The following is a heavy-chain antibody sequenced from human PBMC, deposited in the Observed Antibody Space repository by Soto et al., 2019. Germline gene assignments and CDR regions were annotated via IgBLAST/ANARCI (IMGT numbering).Heavy chain of an antibody. J-gene: IGHJ4*02. V-gene: IGHV3-23*01. CDR3: AKDPAYCSGGSCYYFDY. D-gene: IGHD2-15*01. CDR1: GFTFSSYA. Sequence: EVQLLESGGGLVQPGGSLRLSCAASGFTFSSYAMSWVRQAPGKGLEWVSAISGSGGSTYYADSVKGRFTISRDNSKNTLYLQMNSLRGEDTAVYYCAKDPAYCSGGSCYYFDYWGQGTLVTVSS. CDR2: ISGSGGST.